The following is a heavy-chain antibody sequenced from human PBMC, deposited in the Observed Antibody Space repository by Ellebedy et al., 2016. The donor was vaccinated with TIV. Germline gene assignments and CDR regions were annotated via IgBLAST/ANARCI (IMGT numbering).Heavy chain of an antibody. CDR3: ARIARFYNFWSGYREHFDY. CDR1: GGSISILY. D-gene: IGHD3-3*01. Sequence: MPSETLSLTCPLSGGSISILYWSCIWPPPEKRLEWIGYIYSTGSTNYNPSLKCPVTLSVDTSKKPFSLKLNSVTAADTAVYYCARIARFYNFWSGYREHFDYWGQGTLVTVSS. J-gene: IGHJ4*02. V-gene: IGHV4-4*09. CDR2: IYSTGST.